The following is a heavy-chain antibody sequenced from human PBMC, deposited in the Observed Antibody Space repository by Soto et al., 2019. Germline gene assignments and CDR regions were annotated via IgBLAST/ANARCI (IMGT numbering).Heavy chain of an antibody. J-gene: IGHJ4*02. CDR3: VSTPSYSNYYFDY. D-gene: IGHD4-4*01. CDR2: IYYSGST. CDR1: GDSVSSGDYY. V-gene: IGHV4-30-4*01. Sequence: SETLSLTCTVSGDSVSSGDYYWSWIRQPPGKGLEWIGYIYYSGSTYYNPSLKSRVSISVDTSKNQFSLKLSSVTAADTAVYYCVSTPSYSNYYFDYWGQGTPVTVSS.